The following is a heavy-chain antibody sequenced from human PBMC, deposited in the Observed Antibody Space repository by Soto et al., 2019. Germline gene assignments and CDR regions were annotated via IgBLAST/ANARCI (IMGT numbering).Heavy chain of an antibody. Sequence: PSETLSLTCTVSGGSISSYYWSWIRQPPGKGLEWIGYIYYSGSTNYNPSLKSRVTISVDTSKNQFSLKLSSVTAADTAVYYCARELGATTDYFDYWGQGNLVTVSS. V-gene: IGHV4-59*01. CDR2: IYYSGST. D-gene: IGHD1-26*01. CDR3: ARELGATTDYFDY. J-gene: IGHJ4*02. CDR1: GGSISSYY.